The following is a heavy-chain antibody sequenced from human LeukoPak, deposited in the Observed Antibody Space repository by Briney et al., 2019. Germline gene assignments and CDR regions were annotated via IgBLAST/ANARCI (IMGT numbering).Heavy chain of an antibody. CDR2: IYYSGST. CDR1: GGSISSSSYY. V-gene: IGHV4-39*07. Sequence: SETLSLTCTVSGGSISSSSYYWGWIRQPPGKGLEWIGSIYYSGSTYYNPSLKSRVTISVDTSKNQFSLKLSSVTAADTAVYYCARDWENGYFDYWGQGTLVTVSS. CDR3: ARDWENGYFDY. J-gene: IGHJ4*02. D-gene: IGHD1-26*01.